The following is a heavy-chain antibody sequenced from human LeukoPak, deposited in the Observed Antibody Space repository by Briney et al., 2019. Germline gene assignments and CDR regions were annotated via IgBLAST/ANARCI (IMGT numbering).Heavy chain of an antibody. CDR2: ISGSGGNT. CDR3: ARGVKSAVWQAFDI. CDR1: GFTFSSYA. D-gene: IGHD6-13*01. J-gene: IGHJ3*02. V-gene: IGHV3-23*01. Sequence: GGSLRLSCAASGFTFSSYAMSWVRQAPGKGLEWVSVISGSGGNTYYADSVKGRFTISRDNAKNPLYLQMNSLRAEDTAVYFCARGVKSAVWQAFDIWGQGTMVTVSS.